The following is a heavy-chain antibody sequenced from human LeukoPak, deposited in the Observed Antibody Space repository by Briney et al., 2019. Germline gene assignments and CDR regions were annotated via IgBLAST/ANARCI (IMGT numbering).Heavy chain of an antibody. Sequence: GGSLRLSCAASGFTFRSHGIHWVRQAPGKGLECVALISYDGSETYYVDSVRGRFTISRDNSKNTLYLQMNSLRPEDTAVYFCSKEGMSGYGSLDPLDIWGQGTMVIVSS. V-gene: IGHV3-30*18. D-gene: IGHD5-12*01. J-gene: IGHJ3*02. CDR3: SKEGMSGYGSLDPLDI. CDR2: ISYDGSET. CDR1: GFTFRSHG.